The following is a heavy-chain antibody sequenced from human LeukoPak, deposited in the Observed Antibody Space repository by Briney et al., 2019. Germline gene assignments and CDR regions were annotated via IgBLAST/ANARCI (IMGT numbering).Heavy chain of an antibody. Sequence: GGSLRLSCAASGFTVSSIYMSWIRQAPGKGLEWVSLIYTGGTTYYADSVKGRFTISRDHSKNTVYLQMNSLRAGDTAVYYCARCRGDCPIDYWGQGTLVTVSS. CDR1: GFTVSSIY. CDR3: ARCRGDCPIDY. CDR2: IYTGGTT. J-gene: IGHJ4*02. V-gene: IGHV3-53*01. D-gene: IGHD2-21*02.